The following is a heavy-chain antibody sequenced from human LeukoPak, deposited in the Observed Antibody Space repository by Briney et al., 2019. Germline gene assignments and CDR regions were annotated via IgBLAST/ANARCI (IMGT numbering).Heavy chain of an antibody. CDR2: INGNSGST. CDR1: GYTFTAYY. D-gene: IGHD3-22*01. V-gene: IGHV1-2*02. CDR3: ARDLQDSSDPQAFDI. Sequence: ASVKVSCKTSGYTFTAYYIQWVRQAPGQGLEWMGWINGNSGSTNYAQKFQGRVTITADKSTSTAYMELSSLRSEDTAVYYCARDLQDSSDPQAFDIWGQGTMVTVSS. J-gene: IGHJ3*02.